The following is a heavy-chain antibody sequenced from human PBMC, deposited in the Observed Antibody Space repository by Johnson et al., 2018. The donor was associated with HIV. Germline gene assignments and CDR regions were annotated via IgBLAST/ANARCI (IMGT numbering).Heavy chain of an antibody. V-gene: IGHV3-30*04. CDR1: GFTFSSYA. J-gene: IGHJ3*02. CDR3: AKVPNWGVDAFDI. Sequence: QVQLVESGGGVVQPGRSLRLSCAASGFTFSSYAMHWVRQAPGKGLEWVAVISYDGSNKYYADSVKGRFTISRDNSKNTLYLQMNSLRAEETAVYYCAKVPNWGVDAFDICGQGTMVTVSS. D-gene: IGHD7-27*01. CDR2: ISYDGSNK.